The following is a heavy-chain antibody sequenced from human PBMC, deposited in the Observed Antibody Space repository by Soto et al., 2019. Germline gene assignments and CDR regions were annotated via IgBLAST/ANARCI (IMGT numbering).Heavy chain of an antibody. CDR1: GGTFSSSA. CDR2: ITPIFGTT. V-gene: IGHV1-69*12. CDR3: ARGPSVWGSYRYGWFDP. D-gene: IGHD3-16*02. J-gene: IGHJ5*02. Sequence: QVQLVQSGAEVKKPGSSVKVSCKASGGTFSSSAISWVRQAPGQGLEWMGGITPIFGTTKYAQKFQDRVTIPAAESTGTAYMDLSSLRSDDTAVYYCARGPSVWGSYRYGWFDPWGQGTLLTVSS.